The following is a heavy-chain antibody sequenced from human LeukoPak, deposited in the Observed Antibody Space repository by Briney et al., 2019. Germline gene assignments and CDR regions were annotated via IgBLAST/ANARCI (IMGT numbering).Heavy chain of an antibody. Sequence: GGSLRLSCAASGFVFTGFAMSWVRQAPGKGLEGVSSISGDGDTKYYADSVRGRFTFSRDNSKNTLYLQMNSPRAEDTAIYYCVKGGLEMVTDPAGFFDYWGQGILVTVSS. CDR2: ISGDGDTK. CDR1: GFVFTGFA. D-gene: IGHD5-24*01. J-gene: IGHJ4*02. CDR3: VKGGLEMVTDPAGFFDY. V-gene: IGHV3-23*01.